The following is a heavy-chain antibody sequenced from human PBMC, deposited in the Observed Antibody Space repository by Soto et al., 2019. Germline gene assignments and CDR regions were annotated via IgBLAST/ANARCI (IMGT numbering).Heavy chain of an antibody. CDR1: GGSISSGVYH. V-gene: IGHV4-31*03. CDR2: IYYSGST. CDR3: ARGVQH. J-gene: IGHJ1*01. Sequence: QVQLQESVPGLVKPSQTLSLTCTVSGGSISSGVYHWSWTRQPPGKGLEWIGYIYYSGSTYYNPSLKRRFTISVDTSTNQFPLKLSSVTGADTAVYYCARGVQHWGQGTLVTVSS.